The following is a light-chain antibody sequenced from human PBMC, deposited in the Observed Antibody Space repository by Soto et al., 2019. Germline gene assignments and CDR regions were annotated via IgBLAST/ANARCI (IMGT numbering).Light chain of an antibody. J-gene: IGLJ2*01. CDR3: CSHTISGSGTPV. Sequence: QSALTQPASVSGSPGQSITLSCTGANSDVNNYDYVSWYRQYPGLAPQLIISEVTNRPSVISDRFSGSKSANTAYLTISGLQVEDEADYYCCSHTISGSGTPVFGGGTKLPS. CDR2: EVT. V-gene: IGLV2-14*01. CDR1: NSDVNNYDY.